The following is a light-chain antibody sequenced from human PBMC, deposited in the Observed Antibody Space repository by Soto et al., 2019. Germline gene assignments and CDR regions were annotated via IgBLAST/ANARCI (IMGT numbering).Light chain of an antibody. J-gene: IGLJ3*02. V-gene: IGLV4-69*01. CDR1: SGHSSYA. Sequence: QPVLTQSPSASASLGASVKLTCTLSSGHSSYAIAWHQQQPEKGPRYLMKLNSDGSHSKGDGIPDRFSGSSSGAERYLTISSLQSEDEADYYCQTWGTGGVFGGGTKPPS. CDR2: LNSDGSH. CDR3: QTWGTGGV.